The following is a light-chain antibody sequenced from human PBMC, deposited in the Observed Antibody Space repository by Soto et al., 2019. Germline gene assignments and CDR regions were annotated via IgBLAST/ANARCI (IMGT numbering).Light chain of an antibody. CDR3: QQYYSTPPYT. CDR1: QSVFYSSNNKNY. J-gene: IGKJ2*01. Sequence: IVMTQSPDSLAVSLGERATINCKSSQSVFYSSNNKNYLAWYRQKPGQTPKLLIYWASIRESGVPDRISGSGSGTDFTLTISSLQAEDVAVYYCQQYYSTPPYTFGQGTKLEIK. CDR2: WAS. V-gene: IGKV4-1*01.